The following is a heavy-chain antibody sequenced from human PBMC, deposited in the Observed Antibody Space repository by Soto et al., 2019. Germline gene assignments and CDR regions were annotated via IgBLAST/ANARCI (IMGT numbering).Heavy chain of an antibody. CDR3: ARVPDV. J-gene: IGHJ6*02. CDR2: IYHSGST. Sequence: SETLSLTCAVSGGSISSGGCSWGWIRQPPGKGLEWIGYIYHSGSTYYNPSLKSRVTISVDRSKNQFSLKLSSVTAADTAVYYCARVPDVWGQGTTVTVSS. V-gene: IGHV4-30-2*01. CDR1: GGSISSGGCS.